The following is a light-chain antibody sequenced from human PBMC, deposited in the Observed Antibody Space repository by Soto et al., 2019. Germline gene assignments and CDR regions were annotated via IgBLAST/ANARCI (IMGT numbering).Light chain of an antibody. CDR3: QSFDSSLSGFVA. J-gene: IGLJ2*01. CDR2: ANT. CDR1: GSNIGAGYD. Sequence: QSVLTQPPSVSGAPGQRVTISCTGTGSNIGAGYDIHWYQQFTGTAPKLLIYANTHRPSGVPDRFSGFKSGTSASLAISGLQAEDEPDYYCQSFDSSLSGFVAFGGGTKLTVL. V-gene: IGLV1-40*01.